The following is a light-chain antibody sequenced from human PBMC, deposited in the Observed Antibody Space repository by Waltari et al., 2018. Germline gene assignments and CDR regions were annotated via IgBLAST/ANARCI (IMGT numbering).Light chain of an antibody. J-gene: IGKJ2*01. CDR1: RSINVF. CDR2: AAT. Sequence: DIQMTPSPSSLSASIGTSVTITCRASRSINVFLHWYQQKPGKTPNLLIHAATRLQSGAPSRVSGTGSGTDFTLTISNLQPEDFATYYCQQSYDFPYTFGQGTNLEIK. V-gene: IGKV1-39*01. CDR3: QQSYDFPYT.